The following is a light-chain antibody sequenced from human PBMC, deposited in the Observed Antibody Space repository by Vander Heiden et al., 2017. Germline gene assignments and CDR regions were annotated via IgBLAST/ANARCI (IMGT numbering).Light chain of an antibody. J-gene: IGKJ5*01. CDR2: KAS. V-gene: IGKV1-5*03. CDR1: QSISSW. Sequence: DIQMTQSPSTLSASVGDRVTITCRASQSISSWLAWYQQKPGKAPKVLNYKASSLESGVPSRVSGSGSGTEFTLTISSLQPDDFATYYCQQYNSYPITFGQGTRLEIK. CDR3: QQYNSYPIT.